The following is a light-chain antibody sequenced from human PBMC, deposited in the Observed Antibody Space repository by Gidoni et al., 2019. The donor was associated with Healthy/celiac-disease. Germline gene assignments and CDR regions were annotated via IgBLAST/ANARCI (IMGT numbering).Light chain of an antibody. J-gene: IGKJ4*01. V-gene: IGKV3-20*01. CDR3: QQYGSSPALT. Sequence: IVSTQSPGTLSLSPGERATLSCRASQSVSSSYLAWYQQKPGQAPRLLIYGASSRATGIADRFSGSGSGTDFTLTISRLEPEDFAVYYCQQYGSSPALTFGGGTKVEIK. CDR2: GAS. CDR1: QSVSSSY.